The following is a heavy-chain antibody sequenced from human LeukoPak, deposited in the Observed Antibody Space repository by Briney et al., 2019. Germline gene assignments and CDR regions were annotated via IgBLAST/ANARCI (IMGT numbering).Heavy chain of an antibody. D-gene: IGHD3-22*01. CDR3: AKSNGYGLTDI. CDR1: SGSISTSNYY. Sequence: PSETLSLTCTVSSGSISTSNYYWGWVRQPPGKALEWIGNIFYSGSTYYSSSLKSRVTISLDTSRNQFSLKLNSVTAADTAVYYCAKSNGYGLTDIWGQGTMVTVSS. V-gene: IGHV4-39*07. J-gene: IGHJ3*02. CDR2: IFYSGST.